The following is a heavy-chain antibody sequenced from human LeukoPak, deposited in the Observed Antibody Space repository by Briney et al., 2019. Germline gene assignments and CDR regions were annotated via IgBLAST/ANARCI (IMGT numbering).Heavy chain of an antibody. J-gene: IGHJ2*01. CDR2: INHSGST. CDR1: GGSFSGYY. D-gene: IGHD6-19*01. Sequence: SETLSLTCAVYGGSFSGYYWSWIRQPPGKGLEWIGEINHSGSTNYNPSLKSRVTISVDTSKNQFSLKLSSVTAADTAVYYCARDRIPVAGTRGFFDLWGRGTLVTVSS. CDR3: ARDRIPVAGTRGFFDL. V-gene: IGHV4-34*01.